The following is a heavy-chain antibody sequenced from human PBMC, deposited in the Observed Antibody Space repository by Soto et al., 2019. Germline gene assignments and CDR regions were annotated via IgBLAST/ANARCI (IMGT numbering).Heavy chain of an antibody. CDR2: ISPGSRYP. D-gene: IGHD2-15*01. V-gene: IGHV3-11*06. Sequence: VGSLRLSCRVSGFTFGNSYMSWIRQAPGKGLEWLSYISPGSRYPAYADSVKGRFTISRDNAKRSLYLQMMSLTAEDTAIYYCVRGGGGGLFDPWGQGTMVTVSS. CDR1: GFTFGNSY. CDR3: VRGGGGGLFDP. J-gene: IGHJ5*02.